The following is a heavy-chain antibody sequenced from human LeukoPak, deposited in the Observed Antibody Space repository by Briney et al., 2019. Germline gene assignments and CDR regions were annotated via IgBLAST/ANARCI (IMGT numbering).Heavy chain of an antibody. CDR1: GFTFSSYE. CDR2: ISSSGSTI. CDR3: ARSYFDTHTHDY. D-gene: IGHD3-9*01. J-gene: IGHJ4*02. Sequence: GGSLRLSRAASGFTFSSYEMNWVRQAPGKGLEWVSYISSSGSTIYYADSEKGRFTISRDNAKNSLYLQMNSLRAEDTAVYYCARSYFDTHTHDYWGQGTLVTVSS. V-gene: IGHV3-48*03.